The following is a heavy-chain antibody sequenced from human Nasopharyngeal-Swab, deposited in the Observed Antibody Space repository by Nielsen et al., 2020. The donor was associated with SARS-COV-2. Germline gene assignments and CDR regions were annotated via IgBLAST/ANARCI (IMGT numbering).Heavy chain of an antibody. CDR1: GFTFSSYS. CDR3: ARDFPTPPYYDFWSGLQLDY. J-gene: IGHJ4*02. Sequence: GESLKISCAASGFTFSSYSMNWVRQAPGEGLEWVSSISSSSSYIYYADSVKGRFTISRDNAKNSLYLQMNSLRAEDTAVYYCARDFPTPPYYDFWSGLQLDYWGQGTLVSVSS. D-gene: IGHD3-3*01. V-gene: IGHV3-21*01. CDR2: ISSSSSYI.